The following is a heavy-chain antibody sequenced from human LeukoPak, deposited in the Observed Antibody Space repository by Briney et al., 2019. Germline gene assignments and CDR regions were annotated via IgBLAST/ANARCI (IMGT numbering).Heavy chain of an antibody. D-gene: IGHD4-17*01. Sequence: GGSLRLSCAASGFTFRLYSMNWVRQAPGTGLEWVSYISSSSSTIYYAHSVKGRFTISRDNAKNSPYLQMNSLRAEDTAVYYCARETRAVTTWAGYYYYMDVWGKGTTVTVSS. CDR1: GFTFRLYS. CDR2: ISSSSSTI. CDR3: ARETRAVTTWAGYYYYMDV. V-gene: IGHV3-48*04. J-gene: IGHJ6*03.